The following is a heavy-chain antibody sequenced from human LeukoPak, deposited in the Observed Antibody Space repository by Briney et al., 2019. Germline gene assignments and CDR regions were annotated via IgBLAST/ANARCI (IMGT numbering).Heavy chain of an antibody. D-gene: IGHD6-13*01. CDR2: ISYDGSNK. V-gene: IGHV3-30*03. CDR3: ARGSYSSSWKTFDY. CDR1: GFTFSSYG. Sequence: GRSLRLSCAASGFTFSSYGMHWVRQAPGKGLEWVAVISYDGSNKYYADSVKGRFTISRDNSKNTLYLQMNSLRADDTAMYYCARGSYSSSWKTFDYWGQGTLVTVSS. J-gene: IGHJ4*02.